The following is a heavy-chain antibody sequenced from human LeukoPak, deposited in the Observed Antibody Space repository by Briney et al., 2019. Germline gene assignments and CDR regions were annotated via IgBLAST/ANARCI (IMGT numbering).Heavy chain of an antibody. CDR1: GYTFTSYG. J-gene: IGHJ4*02. D-gene: IGHD5-18*01. V-gene: IGHV1-18*01. Sequence: ASVKVSCKASGYTFTSYGISWVRQAPGQGLEWMGWISAYNGNTNYAQKLQGRVAMTTDTSTITAYMELRSLRSDDTAVYYCARAPSGFTYGPGDHWGQGTLVTVSS. CDR2: ISAYNGNT. CDR3: ARAPSGFTYGPGDH.